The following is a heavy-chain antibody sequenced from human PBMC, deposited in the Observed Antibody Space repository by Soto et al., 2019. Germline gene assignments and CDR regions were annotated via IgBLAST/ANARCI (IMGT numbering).Heavy chain of an antibody. CDR3: AREGGLYCSGGSCYSPGAFDI. D-gene: IGHD2-15*01. Sequence: QVQLQESGPGLVKPSETLSLTCTVSGGSISSYYWSWIRQPPGKGLEWIGYIYYSGSTNYNPSLKSRVTISVDTSKNQFSLKLSSVTAADTAVYYCAREGGLYCSGGSCYSPGAFDIWGQGTMVTVSS. CDR2: IYYSGST. V-gene: IGHV4-59*01. J-gene: IGHJ3*02. CDR1: GGSISSYY.